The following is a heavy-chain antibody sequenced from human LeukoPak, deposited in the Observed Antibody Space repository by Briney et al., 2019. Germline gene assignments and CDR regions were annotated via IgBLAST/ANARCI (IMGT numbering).Heavy chain of an antibody. CDR1: GGSFSGYY. J-gene: IGHJ6*02. Sequence: SETLSHTCAVYGGSFSGYYWSWIRQPPGKGLEWIGEINHSGSTNYNPSLKSRVTISVDTSKNQFSLKLSSVTAADTAVYYCARRENRAHCSSTTPCYYYYGMDVWGQGTTVTVSS. CDR2: INHSGST. D-gene: IGHD2-2*01. CDR3: ARRENRAHCSSTTPCYYYYGMDV. V-gene: IGHV4-34*01.